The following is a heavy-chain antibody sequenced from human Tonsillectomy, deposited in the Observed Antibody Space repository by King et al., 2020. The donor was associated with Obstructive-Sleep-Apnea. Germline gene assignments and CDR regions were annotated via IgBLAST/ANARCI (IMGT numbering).Heavy chain of an antibody. V-gene: IGHV3-9*01. Sequence: VQLVESGGGLVQPGRSLRLSCAASGFSFDDYAIHWVRQAPGKGLEWVSSISWNSGTRGYADSVKGRFTISRDDAKNSLYLQMNSLRAEDTALYYCAKDAGALGYCGGGTCYPSDYWGQGTLVTVSS. D-gene: IGHD2-15*01. CDR1: GFSFDDYA. J-gene: IGHJ4*02. CDR2: ISWNSGTR. CDR3: AKDAGALGYCGGGTCYPSDY.